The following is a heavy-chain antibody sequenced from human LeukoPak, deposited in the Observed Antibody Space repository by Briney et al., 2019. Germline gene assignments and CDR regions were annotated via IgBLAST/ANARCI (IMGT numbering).Heavy chain of an antibody. CDR1: GFIFSDAW. Sequence: GGSLRLSCAASGFIFSDAWMSWVRQAPGKGLEWVGRIKSKAHGGATDYAAPVKGRFTISRDDSKNTLFLQVNSLKTEDTAVYYCSTYYDILTGGSDYWGQGTLVTVSS. J-gene: IGHJ4*02. CDR3: STYYDILTGGSDY. V-gene: IGHV3-15*01. CDR2: IKSKAHGGAT. D-gene: IGHD3-9*01.